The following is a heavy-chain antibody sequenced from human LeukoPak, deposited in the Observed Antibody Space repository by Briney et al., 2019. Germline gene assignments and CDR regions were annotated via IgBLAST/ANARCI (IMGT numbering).Heavy chain of an antibody. J-gene: IGHJ4*02. CDR3: AIDHYGSGSYPDY. CDR1: GYTFTSYA. D-gene: IGHD3-10*01. CDR2: INAGNGNT. Sequence: ASVKVSCKASGYTFTSYAMHWVRQAPGQRLEWMGWINAGNGNTKYSQEFQGRVTITRDTSASTAYMELSSLRSEDTALYYCAIDHYGSGSYPDYWGQGTLVTVSS. V-gene: IGHV1-3*03.